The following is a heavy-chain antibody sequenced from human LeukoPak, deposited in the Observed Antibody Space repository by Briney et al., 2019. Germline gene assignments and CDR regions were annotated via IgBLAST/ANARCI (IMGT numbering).Heavy chain of an antibody. CDR1: GGTFSSYA. CDR3: ARTYYYGSGSSPLFEW. D-gene: IGHD3-10*01. V-gene: IGHV1-69*06. CDR2: IIPIFGTA. J-gene: IGHJ4*02. Sequence: SVKVSCKASGGTFSSYAISWVRQAPGRGLEWMGGIIPIFGTANYAQKFQGRVTITADKSTSTAYMELSSLRSEDTAVYYCARTYYYGSGSSPLFEWWGQGTLVTVSS.